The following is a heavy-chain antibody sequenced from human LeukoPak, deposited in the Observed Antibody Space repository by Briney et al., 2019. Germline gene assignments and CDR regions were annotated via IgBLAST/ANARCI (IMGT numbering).Heavy chain of an antibody. CDR2: IIPIFGTA. V-gene: IGHV1-69*01. CDR3: ARAGIAAAGTLDY. J-gene: IGHJ4*02. D-gene: IGHD6-13*01. Sequence: SVNVSCKASGGTFSSYAISWVRQAPGQGLEWMGGIIPIFGTANYAQKFQGRVTITADESTSTAYMELSSLRSEDTAVYYCARAGIAAAGTLDYWGQGTLVTVSS. CDR1: GGTFSSYA.